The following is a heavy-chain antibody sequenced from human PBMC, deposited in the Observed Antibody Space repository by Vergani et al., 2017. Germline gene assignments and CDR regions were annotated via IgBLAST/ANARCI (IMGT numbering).Heavy chain of an antibody. J-gene: IGHJ5*02. D-gene: IGHD3-9*01. Sequence: QVQLVQSGAEVKKPGSSVKVSCKASGGTFSSYAISWVRQAPGQGLEWMGRIIPIFGTANYAQKFQGRVTITADESTSTVYMELSSLRSEDTAVYYCARDYDILTGYPTGTGWFDPWGQGTLVTVSS. CDR3: ARDYDILTGYPTGTGWFDP. CDR1: GGTFSSYA. CDR2: IIPIFGTA. V-gene: IGHV1-69*18.